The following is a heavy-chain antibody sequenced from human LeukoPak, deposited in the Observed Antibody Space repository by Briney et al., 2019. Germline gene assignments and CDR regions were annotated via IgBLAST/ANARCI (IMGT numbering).Heavy chain of an antibody. V-gene: IGHV3-23*01. Sequence: GGSLRLSCEASGFSFRNYAMNWVRQAPGKGLEWVASISGTGGSTFYADFAKGRFIISRDNSKDTLSLQLNSLTGTDTALYFCAKGSVAIPQFLKSWGRGILVTVSS. CDR3: AKGSVAIPQFLKS. D-gene: IGHD2-21*01. CDR2: ISGTGGST. J-gene: IGHJ4*02. CDR1: GFSFRNYA.